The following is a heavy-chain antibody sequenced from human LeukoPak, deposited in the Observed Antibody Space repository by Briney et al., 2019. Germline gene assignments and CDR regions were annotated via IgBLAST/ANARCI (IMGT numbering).Heavy chain of an antibody. CDR3: ATLLEWDTTGGMDV. CDR2: INPNSGGT. V-gene: IGHV1-2*02. J-gene: IGHJ6*02. CDR1: GYTFTGYY. D-gene: IGHD3-3*01. Sequence: ASVKVSCKASGYTFTGYYMHWVRQAPGQGLEWTGWINPNSGGTNYAQKFQGRVTMTRDTSISTAYMELSRLRSDDTAVYYCATLLEWDTTGGMDVWGQGTTVTVSS.